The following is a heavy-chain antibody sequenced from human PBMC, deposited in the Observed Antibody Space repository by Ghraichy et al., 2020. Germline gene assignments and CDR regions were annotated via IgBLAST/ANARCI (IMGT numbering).Heavy chain of an antibody. Sequence: GESLNISCAASGFTFSSYSMNWVRQAPGKGLEWVSYISSSSSTIYYADSVKGRFTISRDNAKNSLYLQMNSLRDEDTAVYYCARDLMRTIAVAATFDYWGQGTLVTVSS. V-gene: IGHV3-48*02. CDR2: ISSSSSTI. CDR1: GFTFSSYS. CDR3: ARDLMRTIAVAATFDY. J-gene: IGHJ4*02. D-gene: IGHD6-19*01.